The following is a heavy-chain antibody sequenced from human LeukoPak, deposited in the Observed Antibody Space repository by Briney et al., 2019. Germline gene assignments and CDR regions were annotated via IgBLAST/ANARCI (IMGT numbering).Heavy chain of an antibody. V-gene: IGHV3-23*01. Sequence: GGSLRLSCAASGFTFSSYAMSWVRQAPGKGLEWVSAISGSGGSTYYADSVKGRFTISRDNSKNTLYLQMNSLRAEDTAVYYCAKGAVRYFDWSSMHFDYWGQGTLVTVPS. J-gene: IGHJ4*02. D-gene: IGHD3-9*01. CDR1: GFTFSSYA. CDR2: ISGSGGST. CDR3: AKGAVRYFDWSSMHFDY.